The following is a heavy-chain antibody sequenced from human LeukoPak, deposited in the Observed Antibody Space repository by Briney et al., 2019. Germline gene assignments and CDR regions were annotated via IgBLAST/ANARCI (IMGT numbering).Heavy chain of an antibody. D-gene: IGHD5-18*01. J-gene: IGHJ4*02. CDR2: INPNSGDT. Sequence: ASVKVSCTASGYTFTGYYMQWVRQAPGQGLEWMGWINPNSGDTNYAQKFQGRVTMTRDTSISTAYMELSRLRSDDTAVYYCATVGIVDTAMITYFDYWGQGTLVTVSS. CDR1: GYTFTGYY. V-gene: IGHV1-2*02. CDR3: ATVGIVDTAMITYFDY.